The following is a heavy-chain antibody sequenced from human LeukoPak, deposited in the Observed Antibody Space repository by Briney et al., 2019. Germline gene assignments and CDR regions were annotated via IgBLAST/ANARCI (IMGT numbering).Heavy chain of an antibody. CDR2: ISSSGSTI. CDR3: ARRNDYVWGSYHFDY. CDR1: GFTFSSYG. J-gene: IGHJ4*02. D-gene: IGHD3-16*01. Sequence: GGSLRLSCAASGFTFSSYGMHWIRQAPGKGLEWVSYISSSGSTIYYADSVKGRFTISRDNAKNSLYLQMNSLRAEDTAVYYCARRNDYVWGSYHFDYWGQGTLVTVSS. V-gene: IGHV3-48*04.